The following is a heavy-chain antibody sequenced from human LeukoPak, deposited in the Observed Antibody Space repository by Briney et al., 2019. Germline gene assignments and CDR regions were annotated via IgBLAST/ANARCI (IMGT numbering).Heavy chain of an antibody. V-gene: IGHV4-34*01. Sequence: SETLSLTCAVYGGSFSGYYWSWIRQPPGKGLEWIGEINHSGSTNYNPSLKSRVSIPVDTSKNQFSLRLSSVTAADTAVYYCARTIVGATVYFDYWGQGILVTVSS. J-gene: IGHJ4*02. D-gene: IGHD1-26*01. CDR3: ARTIVGATVYFDY. CDR1: GGSFSGYY. CDR2: INHSGST.